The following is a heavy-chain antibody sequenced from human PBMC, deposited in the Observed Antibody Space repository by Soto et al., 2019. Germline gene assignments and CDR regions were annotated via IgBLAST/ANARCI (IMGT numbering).Heavy chain of an antibody. V-gene: IGHV3-30-3*01. CDR2: ISSDENNR. CDR3: ARALDTTMASKDIWFDP. D-gene: IGHD5-18*01. J-gene: IGHJ5*02. Sequence: QVQLVESGGGVVQPGRSLRLSCAASGFTFRSYAMHWVRQAPGKGLEWVAVISSDENNRSYADSVKGRFTISRDNTKNTLDLQVDSLRAEDTAVYYCARALDTTMASKDIWFDPWGQGTLVTVSS. CDR1: GFTFRSYA.